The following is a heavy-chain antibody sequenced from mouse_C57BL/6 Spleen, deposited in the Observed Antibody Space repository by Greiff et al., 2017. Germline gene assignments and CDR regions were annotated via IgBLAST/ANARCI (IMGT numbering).Heavy chain of an antibody. J-gene: IGHJ2*01. CDR1: GYTFTSYW. V-gene: IGHV1-64*01. D-gene: IGHD2-4*01. Sequence: QVQLQQPGAELVKPGASVKLSCKASGYTFTSYWMHWVKQRPGQGLEWIGMIHPYSGSTNYNETFKSKATLTVDKSSSTAYMQLSSLTSEDSAVYYCARWDYDVWYFDYWGQGTTLTVSS. CDR2: IHPYSGST. CDR3: ARWDYDVWYFDY.